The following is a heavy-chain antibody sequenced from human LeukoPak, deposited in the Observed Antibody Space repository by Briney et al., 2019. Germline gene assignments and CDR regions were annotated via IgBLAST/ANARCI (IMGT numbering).Heavy chain of an antibody. CDR1: GFTVSSNY. V-gene: IGHV3-66*01. J-gene: IGHJ4*02. Sequence: GRSLTLSCAASGFTVSSNYMSWVRQAPGKGLEWVSVIYSGGSTYYADSVKGRFTISRDNSKNTLYLQMNSLKAEDTAVYYCARDPDGYRQGHHFDYWGQGTLVTVSS. CDR3: ARDPDGYRQGHHFDY. D-gene: IGHD5-18*01. CDR2: IYSGGST.